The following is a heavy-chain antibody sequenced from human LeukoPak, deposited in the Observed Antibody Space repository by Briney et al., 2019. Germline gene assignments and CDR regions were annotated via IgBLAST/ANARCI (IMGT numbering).Heavy chain of an antibody. CDR1: GFSFGKYW. D-gene: IGHD3-22*01. V-gene: IGHV3-23*01. J-gene: IGHJ4*02. CDR3: AKGSYYDSSGSFYFDY. Sequence: GGSLRLSCVASGFSFGKYWVSGVRQAPGKGLEWVSGISGSGDNTYYADSVKGRFTISRDNSKNTLYVQVNSLGTEDTAAYYCAKGSYYDSSGSFYFDYWGQGTLVTVSS. CDR2: ISGSGDNT.